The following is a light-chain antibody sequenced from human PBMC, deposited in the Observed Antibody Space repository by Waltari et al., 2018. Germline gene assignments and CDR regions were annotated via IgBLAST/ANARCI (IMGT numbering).Light chain of an antibody. J-gene: IGLJ3*02. V-gene: IGLV3-25*03. Sequence: SYELTQPPSVSVSPGQTARITCPGSAFPKQPVYWYQQKPGQAPVLVIYKDSERPSGIPERFSGSSSGTTATLTISGVQAEDEADYYCQSADSSDTSWVFGGGTKVTVL. CDR3: QSADSSDTSWV. CDR2: KDS. CDR1: AFPKQP.